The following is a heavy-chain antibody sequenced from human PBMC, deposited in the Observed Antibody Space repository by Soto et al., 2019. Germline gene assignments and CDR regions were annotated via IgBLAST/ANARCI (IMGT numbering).Heavy chain of an antibody. CDR1: GFTFDDYA. V-gene: IGHV3-9*01. CDR3: AKGWVGSPHRLEALEI. D-gene: IGHD1-26*01. CDR2: ISWNSGSI. Sequence: EVQLVESGGGLVQPGRSLRLSCAASGFTFDDYAMHWVRQAPGKGLEWVSGISWNSGSICYADSVKGRFTISRDNAKKLLYLQMNSLRAEDTALYYCAKGWVGSPHRLEALEIWGQGTMVTVSS. J-gene: IGHJ3*02.